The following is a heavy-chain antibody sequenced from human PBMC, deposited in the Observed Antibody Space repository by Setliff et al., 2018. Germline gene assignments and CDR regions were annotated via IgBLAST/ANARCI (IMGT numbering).Heavy chain of an antibody. CDR1: GYSISSGYY. CDR3: ARGETYYYDSSGYEGKYYFDY. V-gene: IGHV4-38-2*01. J-gene: IGHJ4*02. Sequence: SETLSLTCAVSGYSISSGYYWGWIRRPPGKGLEWIGSIYHSGSTYYNPSLKSRVTISVDTSKNQFSLKLSSVTAADTAVYYCARGETYYYDSSGYEGKYYFDYWGQGTLVTVSS. D-gene: IGHD3-22*01. CDR2: IYHSGST.